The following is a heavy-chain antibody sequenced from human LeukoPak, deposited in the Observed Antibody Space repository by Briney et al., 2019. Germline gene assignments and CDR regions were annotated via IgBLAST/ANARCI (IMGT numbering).Heavy chain of an antibody. D-gene: IGHD6-19*01. CDR1: GGSISSSSYY. Sequence: SETLSLTCTVSGGSISSSSYYWGWIRQPPGKGLEWIGSIYYSGSTYYNPSLKSRVTISVDTSKNQFSLKLSSVTAADTAVYYCARGTSSGWSYFDYWGQGTLVTVSS. CDR3: ARGTSSGWSYFDY. CDR2: IYYSGST. J-gene: IGHJ4*02. V-gene: IGHV4-39*07.